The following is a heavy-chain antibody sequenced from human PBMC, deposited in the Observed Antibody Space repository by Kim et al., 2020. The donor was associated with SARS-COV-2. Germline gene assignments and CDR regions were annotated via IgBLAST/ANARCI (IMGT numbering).Heavy chain of an antibody. D-gene: IGHD3-16*01. CDR3: AREGYVWGSYFDY. V-gene: IGHV3-48*03. J-gene: IGHJ4*02. Sequence: YADAGKGRFTISRDNAEISMYLQMNSLRAEDTAVYYCAREGYVWGSYFDYWGQGTLVTVSS.